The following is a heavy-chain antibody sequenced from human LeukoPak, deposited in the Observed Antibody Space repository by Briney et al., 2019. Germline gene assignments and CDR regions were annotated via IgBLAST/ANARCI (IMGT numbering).Heavy chain of an antibody. Sequence: GGSLRLSCAAPGVTFSGYSVNWVRQAPGKGLEWVSAITATSRHIYYADSVKGRFTISRDNAKNSLYLQMNSLKIEDTAIYYCTTGRPWADCWGQGTLVTVSS. CDR2: ITATSRHI. J-gene: IGHJ4*02. CDR3: TTGRPWADC. V-gene: IGHV3-21*03. CDR1: GVTFSGYS. D-gene: IGHD1-1*01.